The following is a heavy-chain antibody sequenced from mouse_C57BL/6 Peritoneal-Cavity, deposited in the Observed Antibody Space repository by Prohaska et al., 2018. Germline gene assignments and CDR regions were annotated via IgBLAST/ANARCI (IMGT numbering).Heavy chain of an antibody. J-gene: IGHJ1*03. Sequence: VTLKESGLGILQSSQTLSMTCSFSGFSLSTYGMGVSWISQPSGKGLEWLAHIYWDDDKRYNPSLKSRLTISKDTSRIQVFLMITSVDTADTVTSYCPRRAQGWYFDVWSTMTADTVS. CDR2: IYWDDDK. V-gene: IGHV8-12*01. CDR1: GFSLSTYGMG. CDR3: PRRAQGWYFDV.